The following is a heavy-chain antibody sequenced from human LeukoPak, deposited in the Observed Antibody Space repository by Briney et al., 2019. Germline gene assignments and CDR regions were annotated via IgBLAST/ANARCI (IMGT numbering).Heavy chain of an antibody. CDR3: ARASRLLWFGELPEGFDY. Sequence: SETLSLTCTVSGGSISSSSYYWGWIRQPPGKGLEWIGSIYYGGSTYYNPSLKSRVTISVDTSKNQFSLKLSSVTAADTAVYYCARASRLLWFGELPEGFDYWGQGTLVTASS. V-gene: IGHV4-39*01. J-gene: IGHJ4*02. CDR1: GGSISSSSYY. D-gene: IGHD3-10*01. CDR2: IYYGGST.